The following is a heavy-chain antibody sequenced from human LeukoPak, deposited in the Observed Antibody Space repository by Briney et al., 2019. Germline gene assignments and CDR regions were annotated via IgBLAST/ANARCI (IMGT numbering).Heavy chain of an antibody. CDR3: ARGPSIAARYDAFDI. J-gene: IGHJ3*02. CDR1: GFTFSSYA. CDR2: ISGSGGST. V-gene: IGHV3-23*01. D-gene: IGHD6-6*01. Sequence: GGSLRLSCAASGFTFSSYAMSWVRQAPGKGLEWVSAISGSGGSTYYADSVKGRFTISRDNAKNSLYLQVISLRAEDTAVYYCARGPSIAARYDAFDIWGQGTMVTVSS.